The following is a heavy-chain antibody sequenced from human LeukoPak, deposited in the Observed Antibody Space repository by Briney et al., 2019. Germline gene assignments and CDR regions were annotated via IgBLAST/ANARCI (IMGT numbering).Heavy chain of an antibody. J-gene: IGHJ4*02. V-gene: IGHV3-53*01. D-gene: IGHD3-22*01. CDR2: IYSGGST. Sequence: GGSLRLSCAASGFTVSSNYMSWVRQAPGKGLEWVSVIYSGGSTYYADSVKGRFTISRDNSKNTLYLQMNSLRAEDTAVYYCARAHNYDKYYFDYWRQGTLVTVSS. CDR1: GFTVSSNY. CDR3: ARAHNYDKYYFDY.